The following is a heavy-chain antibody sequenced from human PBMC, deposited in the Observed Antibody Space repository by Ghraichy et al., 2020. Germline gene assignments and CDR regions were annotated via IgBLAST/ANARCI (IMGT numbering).Heavy chain of an antibody. CDR3: TTGYSTIDY. CDR1: GLTFSNAW. V-gene: IGHV3-15*01. CDR2: IKSKPDGGTT. Sequence: GESLNISCAASGLTFSNAWMSWVRQAPGKGLEWVGRIKSKPDGGTTDYGAPVRGRFTISRDDSKNTLYLHMNSLKTEDTAVYFCTTGYSTIDYWGQGTLVTVSS. J-gene: IGHJ4*02. D-gene: IGHD2-15*01.